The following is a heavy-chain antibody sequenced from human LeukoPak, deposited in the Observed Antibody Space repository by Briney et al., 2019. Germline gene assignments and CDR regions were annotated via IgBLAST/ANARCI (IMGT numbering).Heavy chain of an antibody. V-gene: IGHV1-8*01. D-gene: IGHD6-13*01. CDR2: MNPNSGNT. J-gene: IGHJ6*03. CDR1: GYTFTSYD. CDR3: ARGVGAAAGTGYYYYMDV. Sequence: ASVKASCKASGYTFTSYDINWVRQATGQGLGWMGWMNPNSGNTGYAQKFQGRVTMTRNTSISTAYMELSSLRSEDTAVYYCARGVGAAAGTGYYYYMDVWGKGTTVTVSS.